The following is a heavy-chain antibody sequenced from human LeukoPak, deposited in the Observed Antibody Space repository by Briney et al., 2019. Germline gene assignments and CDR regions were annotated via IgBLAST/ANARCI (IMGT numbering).Heavy chain of an antibody. Sequence: GGTLRLSCAASGPTFITNGMSWVRQAPGKGLEWVSGFVGSGGATYHADSVKGRFSISRDNSKNMVYLQMNSLRDEDTAVYYCAKRGSGSYFDDWGQGTLVTVSS. D-gene: IGHD3-10*01. CDR1: GPTFITNG. V-gene: IGHV3-23*01. CDR2: FVGSGGAT. CDR3: AKRGSGSYFDD. J-gene: IGHJ4*02.